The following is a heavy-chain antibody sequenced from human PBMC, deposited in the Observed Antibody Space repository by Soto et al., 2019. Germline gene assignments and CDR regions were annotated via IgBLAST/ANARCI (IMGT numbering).Heavy chain of an antibody. V-gene: IGHV3-23*01. CDR3: ARYIPGVRSYGMDV. D-gene: IGHD2-2*01. CDR1: GFIFSSYA. J-gene: IGHJ6*02. CDR2: IGESGTPT. Sequence: EVQLLESGGGLVQPGGSLRLSCAASGFIFSSYAMKWVRQAPGKGLEWVSLIGESGTPTDYADSVKGRFTISRDNSGNTLFLEMYSLRAEDTAVYYCARYIPGVRSYGMDVWGQGTTVTVSS.